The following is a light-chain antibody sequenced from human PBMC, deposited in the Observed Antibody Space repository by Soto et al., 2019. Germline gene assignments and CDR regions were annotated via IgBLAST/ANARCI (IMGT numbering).Light chain of an antibody. J-gene: IGKJ1*01. CDR3: QQYNNWPPWR. CDR1: QSVRNN. V-gene: IGKV3-15*01. CDR2: GAS. Sequence: EIVMTQSPATLSVSPGERATLSCRASQSVRNNLAWYQQKPGQAPRLLIYGASTRATGIPARFSGSGSGTEFTLTISSLYSEDFAVYYCQQYNNWPPWRFGQGTKVEIK.